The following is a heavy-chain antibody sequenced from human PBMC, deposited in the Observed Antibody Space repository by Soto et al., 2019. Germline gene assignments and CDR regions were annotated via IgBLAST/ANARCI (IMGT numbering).Heavy chain of an antibody. J-gene: IGHJ6*03. V-gene: IGHV4-59*08. Sequence: PSETLSLTCTVSGGSISSYYWSWIRQPPWKGLEWIGYIYYSGSTNYNPSLKSRVTISVDTSKNQFSLKLSSVTAADTAVYYCATRVADYDFWSGYYSYYYYMDVWGKGTTVTVSS. CDR3: ATRVADYDFWSGYYSYYYYMDV. CDR1: GGSISSYY. D-gene: IGHD3-3*01. CDR2: IYYSGST.